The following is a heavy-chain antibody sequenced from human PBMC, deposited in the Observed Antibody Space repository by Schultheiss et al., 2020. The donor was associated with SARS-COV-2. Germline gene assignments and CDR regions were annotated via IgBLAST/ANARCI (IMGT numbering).Heavy chain of an antibody. D-gene: IGHD5-12*01. CDR3: TSRWIDAFDI. CDR2: IRSKAYGGTT. Sequence: GGSLRLSCAASGFTFSSYSMNWVRQAPGKGLEWVGFIRSKAYGGTTEYAASVKGRFTISRDDSKSIAYLQMNSLKTEDTAVYYCTSRWIDAFDIWGQGTMVTVSS. V-gene: IGHV3-49*04. CDR1: GFTFSSYS. J-gene: IGHJ3*02.